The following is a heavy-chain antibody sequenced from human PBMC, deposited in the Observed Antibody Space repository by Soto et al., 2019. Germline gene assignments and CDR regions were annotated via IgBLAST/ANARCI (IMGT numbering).Heavy chain of an antibody. Sequence: ADFMYVSCNTFAYPFITFYFSWVRQAPGQGLEWMGWISTYNGNTKYAQKLQGRVTMTTDTSTSTAYMELRSLRSDDTAVFYCAREMVRGVGSDYWGQGT. CDR3: AREMVRGVGSDY. J-gene: IGHJ4*02. D-gene: IGHD3-10*01. CDR2: ISTYNGNT. V-gene: IGHV1-18*01. CDR1: AYPFITFY.